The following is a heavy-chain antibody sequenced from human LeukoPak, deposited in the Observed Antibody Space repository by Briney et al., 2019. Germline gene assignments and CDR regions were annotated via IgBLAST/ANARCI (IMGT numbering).Heavy chain of an antibody. J-gene: IGHJ4*02. V-gene: IGHV3-74*01. CDR1: GFTFSSYW. CDR3: ARDLWGPRDSYFDY. Sequence: PGGSLRLSCAASGFTFSSYWMHWVRQVPGRGLVLVSRINSDGRSTRYADFVKGRFTTSRDNAKNTLYLQMNSLRAEDTAVYYCARDLWGPRDSYFDYWGQGTLVTVSS. D-gene: IGHD2/OR15-2a*01. CDR2: INSDGRST.